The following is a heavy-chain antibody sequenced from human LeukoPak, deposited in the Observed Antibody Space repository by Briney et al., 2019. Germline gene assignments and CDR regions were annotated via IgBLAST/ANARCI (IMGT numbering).Heavy chain of an antibody. CDR2: ISDSGGNT. Sequence: GGSLRLSCAASGFTFNTYAMSWVRQAPWERLQWVSGISDSGGNTYYADSVRGRFTISRDNSKNTLYLQMNSLRAEDTAVYYCAKVSVGAAEPFDYWGQGTLVTVSS. J-gene: IGHJ4*02. CDR1: GFTFNTYA. D-gene: IGHD1-26*01. V-gene: IGHV3-23*01. CDR3: AKVSVGAAEPFDY.